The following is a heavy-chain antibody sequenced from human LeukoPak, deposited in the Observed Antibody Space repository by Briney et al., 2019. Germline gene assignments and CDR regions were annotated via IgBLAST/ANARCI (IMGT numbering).Heavy chain of an antibody. Sequence: SVKVSCKASGGTFSSYAISWVRQAPGQGLEWMGGIIPIFGTANYAQKFQGRVTITADESTSTAYMGLSSLRSEDTAVYYCASTIFGVVIAANYYGMDVWGQGTTVTVSS. V-gene: IGHV1-69*13. CDR2: IIPIFGTA. J-gene: IGHJ6*02. CDR3: ASTIFGVVIAANYYGMDV. CDR1: GGTFSSYA. D-gene: IGHD3-3*01.